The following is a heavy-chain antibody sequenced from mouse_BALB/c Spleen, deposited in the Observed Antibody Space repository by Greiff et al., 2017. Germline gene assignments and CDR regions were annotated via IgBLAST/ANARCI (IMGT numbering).Heavy chain of an antibody. Sequence: EVQRVESGGGLVQPGGSRKLSCAASGFTFSSFGMHWVRQAPEKGLEWVAYISSGSSTIYYADTVKGRFTISRDNPKNTLFLQMTSLRSEDTAMYYCARGTVVDFDDWGQGTTLTVSS. CDR1: GFTFSSFG. V-gene: IGHV5-17*02. J-gene: IGHJ2*01. D-gene: IGHD1-1*01. CDR3: ARGTVVDFDD. CDR2: ISSGSSTI.